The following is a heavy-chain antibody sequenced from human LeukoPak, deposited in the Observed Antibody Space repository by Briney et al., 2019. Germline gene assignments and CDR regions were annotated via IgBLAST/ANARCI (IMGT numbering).Heavy chain of an antibody. Sequence: GGSLRLSCAASGFTFSSYWMHWFRQAPGKGLVWVSRINSDGSSTSYADSVKGRFTISRDNAKNTLYLQMNSLRAEDTAVYYWAKAVCEVDIYLPGYWGQGTLVTVSS. CDR1: GFTFSSYW. V-gene: IGHV3-74*01. CDR2: INSDGSST. D-gene: IGHD3-9*01. J-gene: IGHJ4*02. CDR3: AKAVCEVDIYLPGY.